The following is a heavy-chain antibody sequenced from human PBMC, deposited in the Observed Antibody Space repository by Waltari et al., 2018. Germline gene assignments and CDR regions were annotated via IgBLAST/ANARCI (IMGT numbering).Heavy chain of an antibody. D-gene: IGHD3-16*02. Sequence: EVQLVESGGGLVQPGRSLSLSCAASGFTFGDYGLSWFRQAPRMGLQWVGYIRRKVNGGTTEYAASVKGRFTISRDDSKSNAYLQMNSLKTEDTAVYYCTRVVVTFGGVIDAFDIWGQGTMVTVSS. CDR3: TRVVVTFGGVIDAFDI. CDR1: GFTFGDYG. CDR2: IRRKVNGGTT. V-gene: IGHV3-49*03. J-gene: IGHJ3*02.